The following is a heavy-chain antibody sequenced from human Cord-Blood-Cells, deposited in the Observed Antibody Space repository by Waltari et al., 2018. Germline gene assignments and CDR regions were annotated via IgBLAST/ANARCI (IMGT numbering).Heavy chain of an antibody. J-gene: IGHJ4*02. D-gene: IGHD2-2*02. CDR3: ARDPPEYQLLYENYFEY. CDR1: GYTFTGYY. Sequence: QVQLVQSGAEVKKPGASVKVSCKASGYTFTGYYMHWVRQAPGQGLEWMGWINPNSGGTNYAQKFQGRVTMTRDTSISTAYMELSRLRSDDTAVYYCARDPPEYQLLYENYFEYWGQGTLVTVSS. V-gene: IGHV1-2*02. CDR2: INPNSGGT.